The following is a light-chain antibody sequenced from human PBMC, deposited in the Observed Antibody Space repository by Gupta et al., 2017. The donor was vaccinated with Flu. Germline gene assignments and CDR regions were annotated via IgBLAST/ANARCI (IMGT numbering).Light chain of an antibody. CDR1: QSVSSY. CDR2: DAS. Sequence: EIVLTQSPATLSLSPGERATLSCRASQSVSSYLAWYQQKPGQAPRLLIYDASNRATGIPARFSGSGSGTDFTLTISSLYPEDFAVYYCQQRSNWPPEALTFGGGTKVEIK. V-gene: IGKV3-11*01. J-gene: IGKJ4*01. CDR3: QQRSNWPPEALT.